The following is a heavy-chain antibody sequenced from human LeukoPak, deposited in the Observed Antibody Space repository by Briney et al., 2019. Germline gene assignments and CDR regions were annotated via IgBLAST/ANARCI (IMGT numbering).Heavy chain of an antibody. J-gene: IGHJ4*02. CDR1: GFSFGTYS. CDR3: ARIGGYNYGEIDY. V-gene: IGHV3-21*01. Sequence: GGSLRLSCTASGFSFGTYSMNWVRHAPGKGLEWVSSLSGRSSRLYYADSVKGRFTISRDNAKNSLYLQMNSLRAEDTAVYYCARIGGYNYGEIDYWGQGILVTVSS. CDR2: LSGRSSRL. D-gene: IGHD5-18*01.